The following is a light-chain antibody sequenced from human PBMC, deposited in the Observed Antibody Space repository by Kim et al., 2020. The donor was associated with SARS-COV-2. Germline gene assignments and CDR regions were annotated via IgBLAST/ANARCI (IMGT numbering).Light chain of an antibody. CDR1: SYNSGSLS. Sequence: GQKVTISCSGSSYNSGSLSVSWYQQLPGTAPKLLIHSNDQRPSGVPDRFSGSKSGTSASLAIRGLQFDDEADYFCVSWDYTLNGVIFGGGTQLTVL. J-gene: IGLJ2*01. CDR2: SND. V-gene: IGLV1-44*01. CDR3: VSWDYTLNGVI.